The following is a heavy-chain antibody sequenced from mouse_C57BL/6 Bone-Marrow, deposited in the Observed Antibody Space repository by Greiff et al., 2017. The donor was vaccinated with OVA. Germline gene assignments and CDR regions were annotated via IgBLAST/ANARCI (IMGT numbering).Heavy chain of an antibody. CDR2: ISYDGSN. CDR3: ARDGYYDFAY. Sequence: EVQVVESGPGLVKPSQSLSLTCSVTGYSITSGYYWNWIRQFPGNKLEWMGYISYDGSNNYNPSLKNRISITRDTSKNQFFLKLNSVTTEDTATYYCARDGYYDFAYWGQGTLVTVSA. J-gene: IGHJ3*01. D-gene: IGHD2-3*01. CDR1: GYSITSGYY. V-gene: IGHV3-6*01.